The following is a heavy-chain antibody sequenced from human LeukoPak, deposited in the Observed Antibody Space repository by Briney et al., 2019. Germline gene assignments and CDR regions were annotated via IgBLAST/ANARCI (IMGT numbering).Heavy chain of an antibody. CDR3: ARGQLDGYDSLLPEYYFDY. Sequence: GASVKVSCKASGYTFTGYYMHWVRQAPGQGLEWMGWINPNSGATNYAQKFQGWVTMPRDTSISTAYMELSRLRSDDTAVYHCARGQLDGYDSLLPEYYFDYWGQGTLVTVPS. D-gene: IGHD5-12*01. CDR2: INPNSGAT. J-gene: IGHJ4*02. CDR1: GYTFTGYY. V-gene: IGHV1-2*04.